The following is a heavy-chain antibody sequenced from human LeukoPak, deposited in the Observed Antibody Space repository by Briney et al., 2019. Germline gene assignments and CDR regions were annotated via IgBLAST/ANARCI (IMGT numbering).Heavy chain of an antibody. J-gene: IGHJ4*02. D-gene: IGHD3-10*01. Sequence: SETLSLTCTVSGGSISSYYWSWIRQPAGKGLEWIGRIYTSGSTNYNPSLKSRVTMSVDTSKNQFSLKLSSVTAADTAVYYCASRGHHGLGSYDENDYWGQGTLVTVSS. V-gene: IGHV4-4*07. CDR2: IYTSGST. CDR1: GGSISSYY. CDR3: ASRGHHGLGSYDENDY.